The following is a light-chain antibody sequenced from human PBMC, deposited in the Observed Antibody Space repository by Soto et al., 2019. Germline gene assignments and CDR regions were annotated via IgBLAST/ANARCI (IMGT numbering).Light chain of an antibody. CDR1: QGVRNY. J-gene: IGKJ1*01. CDR2: AAS. Sequence: DIQMTQSPSSLSASVGDRVTITCRASQGVRNYLAWYQQKPGKVPRLLIYAASTLQSGVPSRFSGSGSGTDFTLTISSQQPEDVATYYCQRYNSVPQTFGQGTKVEI. CDR3: QRYNSVPQT. V-gene: IGKV1-27*01.